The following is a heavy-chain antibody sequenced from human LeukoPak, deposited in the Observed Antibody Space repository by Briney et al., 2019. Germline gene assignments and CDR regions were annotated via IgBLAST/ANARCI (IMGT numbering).Heavy chain of an antibody. CDR3: ARHFAGSLGYYNGMDV. D-gene: IGHD2-21*01. J-gene: IGHJ6*02. CDR1: SGSISSYY. CDR2: ISYTGST. Sequence: PSETLSLTCTVSSGSISSYYWSWLRQPPGKGLEYIGKISYTGSTNYNPSLKSRVTISVDTSKNQFSLNLNSVTAADTAVYYCARHFAGSLGYYNGMDVWGQGTTVTVSS. V-gene: IGHV4-59*08.